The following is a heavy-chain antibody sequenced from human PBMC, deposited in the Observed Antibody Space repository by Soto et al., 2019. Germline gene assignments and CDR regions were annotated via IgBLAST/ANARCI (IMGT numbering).Heavy chain of an antibody. Sequence: QVQLQESGPGLVKPSETLSLTCTVSGGSISSYYWSWIRQPPGKGLEWIGYIDYSGSTNYNPSLTSRVTISVDTSKNQFSLKLSSVTAADTAVYYCAREWGGYPDYWGQGTLVTVSS. J-gene: IGHJ4*02. CDR2: IDYSGST. CDR1: GGSISSYY. CDR3: AREWGGYPDY. D-gene: IGHD6-25*01. V-gene: IGHV4-59*01.